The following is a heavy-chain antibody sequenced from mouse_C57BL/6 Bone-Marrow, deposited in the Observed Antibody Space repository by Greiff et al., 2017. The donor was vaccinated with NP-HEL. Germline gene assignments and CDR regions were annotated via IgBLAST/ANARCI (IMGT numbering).Heavy chain of an antibody. Sequence: VQLVESGAELVRPGASVTLSCKASGYTFTDYEMHWVKQTPVHGLEWIGAIDPETGGTAYNQKFKGKAILTADKSSSTANMELRSLTSEDSAVYYCTREDYGSSFYWYFDVWGTGTTVTVSS. V-gene: IGHV1-15*01. D-gene: IGHD1-1*01. CDR3: TREDYGSSFYWYFDV. J-gene: IGHJ1*03. CDR2: IDPETGGT. CDR1: GYTFTDYE.